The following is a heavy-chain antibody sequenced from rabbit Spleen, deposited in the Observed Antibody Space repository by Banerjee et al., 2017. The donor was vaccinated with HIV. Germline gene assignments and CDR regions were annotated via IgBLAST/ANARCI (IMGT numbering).Heavy chain of an antibody. CDR2: IEPIFGRT. CDR1: GFDFSTYS. CDR3: ARDTSSSFSSYGMDL. J-gene: IGHJ6*01. V-gene: IGHV1S7*01. D-gene: IGHD1-1*01. Sequence: QLVESGGGLVQPGGSLKLSCKASGFDFSTYSMSWVRQAPGKGLEWIGYIEPIFGRTYYASWVNGRFTISRHNAQNTLYLQLNSLTAADTATYFCARDTSSSFSSYGMDLWGPGTLVTVS.